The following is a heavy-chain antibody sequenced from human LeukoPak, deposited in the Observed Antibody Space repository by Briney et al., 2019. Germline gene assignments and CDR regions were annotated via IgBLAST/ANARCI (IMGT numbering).Heavy chain of an antibody. V-gene: IGHV3-21*01. Sequence: PGGSLRLSCAASGFTFSSYSMNWDRQAPGKGLEWVSSISSSSTYIYYADSVKGRFTISRDNAKDSLYLQMNSLRAEDTAVYYCARDLDGGGSFDYWGQGTLVTVSS. CDR1: GFTFSSYS. D-gene: IGHD1-26*01. J-gene: IGHJ4*02. CDR2: ISSSSTYI. CDR3: ARDLDGGGSFDY.